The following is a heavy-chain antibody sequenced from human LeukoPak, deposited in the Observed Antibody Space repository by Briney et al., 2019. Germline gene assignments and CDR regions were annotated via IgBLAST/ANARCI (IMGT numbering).Heavy chain of an antibody. D-gene: IGHD6-19*01. CDR3: ASDLSIAVAQP. Sequence: SETLSLTCTVSGGSISSSSYYWDWIRQPPGKGLEWIGSIYHSGSTYYNPSLKSRVTISVDTSKNQFSLKLSSVTAADTAVYYCASDLSIAVAQPWGQGTLVTVSS. CDR2: IYHSGST. CDR1: GGSISSSSYY. V-gene: IGHV4-39*01. J-gene: IGHJ5*02.